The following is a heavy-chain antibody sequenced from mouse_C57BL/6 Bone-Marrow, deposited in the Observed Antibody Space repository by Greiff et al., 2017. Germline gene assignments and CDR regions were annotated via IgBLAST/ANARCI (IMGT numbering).Heavy chain of an antibody. CDR2: IAPSDSYT. CDR1: GYTFTSYW. CDR3: ARRKDYYYGSSYSFDY. V-gene: IGHV1-69*01. Sequence: QVQLQQPGAELVMPGASVKLSCKASGYTFTSYWMHWVKQRPGQGLEWIGEIAPSDSYTNYNQNFKGKSTSTVDKSASTAYMQLSSLTSEDSAVYYCARRKDYYYGSSYSFDYWGQGTTLTVSS. J-gene: IGHJ2*01. D-gene: IGHD1-1*01.